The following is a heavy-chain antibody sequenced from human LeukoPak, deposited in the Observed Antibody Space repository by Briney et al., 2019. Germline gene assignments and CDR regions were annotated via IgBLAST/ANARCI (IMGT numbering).Heavy chain of an antibody. D-gene: IGHD2-8*01. CDR2: MNPNSGKT. V-gene: IGHV1-8*03. Sequence: ASVKVSCKASGYTFNTYDIHWVRQATGQGLEWMGWMNPNSGKTDYAQKFQGRVTITGNTSISTAYMELSSLGSEDTAVYYCARRVFTRLFDAFDIWGQGTMVTVSS. CDR1: GYTFNTYD. CDR3: ARRVFTRLFDAFDI. J-gene: IGHJ3*02.